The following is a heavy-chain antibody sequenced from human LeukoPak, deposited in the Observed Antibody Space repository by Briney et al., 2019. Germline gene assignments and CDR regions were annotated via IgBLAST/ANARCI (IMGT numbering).Heavy chain of an antibody. CDR2: ISLDGSST. Sequence: GGSLRLSCAASGFTFSSYWVHWVRQPPGKGLVWVSRISLDGSSTTYADSVKGRFTVSRDNAKNTLYLQMNSLRAEDTAVYYCARASSWALDYWGQGALVTVSS. CDR1: GFTFSSYW. D-gene: IGHD6-13*01. CDR3: ARASSWALDY. J-gene: IGHJ4*02. V-gene: IGHV3-74*01.